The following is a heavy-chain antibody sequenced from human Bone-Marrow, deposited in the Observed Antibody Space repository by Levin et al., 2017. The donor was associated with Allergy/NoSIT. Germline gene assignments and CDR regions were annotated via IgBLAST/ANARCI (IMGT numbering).Heavy chain of an antibody. D-gene: IGHD1-7*01. CDR2: IDQNGNT. CDR3: AKDHGVGTAGRFNWFDP. J-gene: IGHJ5*02. Sequence: SQTLSLTCSVTGDSISRGGYNWSWIRQHPGKGLEWIGDIDQNGNTHYNPSLQSRVTISADTSKNYFSLNLNSVTAADTAVYFCAKDHGVGTAGRFNWFDPWGQGTLVTVSS. V-gene: IGHV4-31*02. CDR1: GDSISRGGYN.